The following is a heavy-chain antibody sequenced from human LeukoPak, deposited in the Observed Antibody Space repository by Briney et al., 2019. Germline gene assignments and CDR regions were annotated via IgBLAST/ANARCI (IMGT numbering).Heavy chain of an antibody. CDR1: GFTFSSYG. D-gene: IGHD2-15*01. V-gene: IGHV3-30*02. Sequence: GGSLRLSCAASGFTFSSYGMHWARQAPGKGLEWVAFIRYDGSNKYYADSVKGRFTISRDNSKNTLYLQMNSLRAEDTAVYYCAKDGGYCSGGSCYPEYFQHWGQGTLVTVSS. CDR3: AKDGGYCSGGSCYPEYFQH. CDR2: IRYDGSNK. J-gene: IGHJ1*01.